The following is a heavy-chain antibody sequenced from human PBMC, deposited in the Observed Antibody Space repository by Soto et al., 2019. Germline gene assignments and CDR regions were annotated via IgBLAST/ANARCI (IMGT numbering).Heavy chain of an antibody. CDR2: ISGSGGTT. J-gene: IGHJ4*02. CDR1: GFTFSNYA. D-gene: IGHD6-13*01. Sequence: EVQLLESGGDLVQSGGSLRLSCAASGFTFSNYAMTWVRQAPGKGLEWVSSISGSGGTTYYADSVKGRFTISRDNSKSAIILHMKHLRAEDAAISYCAKAASHSTSWSVKDWDYWGQGTLVTVS. CDR3: AKAASHSTSWSVKDWDY. V-gene: IGHV3-23*01.